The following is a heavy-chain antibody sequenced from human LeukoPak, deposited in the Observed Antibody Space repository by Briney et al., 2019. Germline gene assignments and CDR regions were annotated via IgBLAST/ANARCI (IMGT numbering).Heavy chain of an antibody. J-gene: IGHJ6*03. CDR3: ARSPLGLSFGVVITYYYYMDV. CDR2: IIPIFGTA. CDR1: GGTFSSYA. D-gene: IGHD3-3*01. V-gene: IGHV1-69*13. Sequence: SVKVSCKASGGTFSSYAISWVRQAPGQGLEWMGGIIPIFGTANYAQKFQGRVTITADESTSTAYMELSSLRSEDTAVYYCARSPLGLSFGVVITYYYYMDVWGKGTTVTVSS.